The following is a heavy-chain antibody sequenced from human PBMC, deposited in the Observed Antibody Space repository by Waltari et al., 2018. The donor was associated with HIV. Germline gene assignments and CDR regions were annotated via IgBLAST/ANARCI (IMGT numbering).Heavy chain of an antibody. V-gene: IGHV3-23*04. CDR1: GFIFSAFA. CDR3: ARHGDYGDIWGYLDH. D-gene: IGHD4-17*01. CDR2: VSASGGGS. J-gene: IGHJ4*02. Sequence: DVQLVESGGGLVQPGGSMRLSCAASGFIFSAFAVTWVRQAPGKGLEWFSSVSASGGGSDYADFVKGRFVISRDNSRSTLYLQMNSLRVEDTAIYFCARHGDYGDIWGYLDHWGLGTLVTVSS.